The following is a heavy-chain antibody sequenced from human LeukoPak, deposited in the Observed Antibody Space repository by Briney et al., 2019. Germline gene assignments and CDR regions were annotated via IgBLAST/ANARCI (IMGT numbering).Heavy chain of an antibody. CDR2: ISYDESNK. J-gene: IGHJ4*02. Sequence: GGSLRLSCAASGFTLSSYGMQWVRQAPGKGLEWVAVISYDESNKWCADSVKGRFTTSRDNSQNTLSLQMNSLGVEDTGVYYCAKDRGDGYNWENYSGFDSWGQGTLVTVSS. V-gene: IGHV3-30*18. CDR1: GFTLSSYG. D-gene: IGHD5-24*01. CDR3: AKDRGDGYNWENYSGFDS.